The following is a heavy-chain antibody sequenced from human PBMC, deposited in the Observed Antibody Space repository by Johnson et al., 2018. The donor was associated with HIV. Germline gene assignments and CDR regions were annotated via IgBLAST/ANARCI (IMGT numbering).Heavy chain of an antibody. CDR1: GFTFSDHD. J-gene: IGHJ3*02. V-gene: IGHV3-13*01. CDR3: AKDRGSPGIPAACDI. D-gene: IGHD1-26*01. Sequence: VQLVESGGGLVHPGGSLRLSCAASGFTFSDHDMHWVRQTEGIGLEWVSAIGTIGDTHYHGSVKGRFTISRENATNFLYLQMNSLRAEDTAVYYCAKDRGSPGIPAACDIWGQGTMVTVSS. CDR2: IGTIGDT.